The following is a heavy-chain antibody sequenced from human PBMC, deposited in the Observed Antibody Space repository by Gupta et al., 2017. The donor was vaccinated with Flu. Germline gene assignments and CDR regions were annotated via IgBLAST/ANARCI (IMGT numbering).Heavy chain of an antibody. D-gene: IGHD2-15*01. J-gene: IGHJ3*02. CDR2: ISGSGGST. V-gene: IGHV3-23*01. CDR1: GFTFSSYA. CDR3: AKDRSAVVVVAAIAFDI. Sequence: EVQLLESGGGLVQPGGSMRLSCAASGFTFSSYAMSWVCQAPGKGLVWVSAISGSGGSTYYADSVKGRFTISRDNSKNTLYLQMNSLRAEDTAVYYCAKDRSAVVVVAAIAFDIWGQGTMVTVSS.